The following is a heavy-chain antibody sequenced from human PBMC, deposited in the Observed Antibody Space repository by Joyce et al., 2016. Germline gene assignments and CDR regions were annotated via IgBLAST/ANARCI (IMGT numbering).Heavy chain of an antibody. J-gene: IGHJ1*01. CDR2: KSKEGSNK. Sequence: QVQLVESGGGVVQPGRSLRLSCVASGFTLSTYAMHWVRQGPGKGLEWVAVKSKEGSNKYYADSVKGRFTVSRDSSKNTLYLQMSSLRGDDTAVYYCARATSTKLSYFHHWGQGTLVIVSS. CDR3: ARATSTKLSYFHH. CDR1: GFTLSTYA. V-gene: IGHV3-30*04. D-gene: IGHD2-2*01.